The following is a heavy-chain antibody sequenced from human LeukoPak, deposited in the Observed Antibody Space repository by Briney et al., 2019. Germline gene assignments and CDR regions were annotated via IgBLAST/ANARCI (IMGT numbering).Heavy chain of an antibody. V-gene: IGHV4-34*01. CDR1: GGSFSGYY. Sequence: SETLSLTCAVYGGSFSGYYWSWIREPPGKGLEWMGEINHSGSTNYNPSLKSRGTISVDTSKNQFSLRLSSVTAADTAVYYCARLVGATSGNYFDYWGQGTLVTVSS. D-gene: IGHD1-26*01. CDR3: ARLVGATSGNYFDY. J-gene: IGHJ4*02. CDR2: INHSGST.